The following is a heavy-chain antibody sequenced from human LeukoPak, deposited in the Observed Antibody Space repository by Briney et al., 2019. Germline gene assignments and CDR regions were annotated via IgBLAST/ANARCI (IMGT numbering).Heavy chain of an antibody. CDR2: INPSGGST. CDR3: ARGSADFGTMIVVVITDDLGY. Sequence: ASVKVSCKASGYTFTSYYIHWVRQAPGEGLEWMGIINPSGGSTSYAQKFQGRVTMTRDMSTSTVYMELSSLRSDDTAVYYCARGSADFGTMIVVVITDDLGYWGQGTLVTVSS. V-gene: IGHV1-46*01. D-gene: IGHD3-22*01. J-gene: IGHJ4*02. CDR1: GYTFTSYY.